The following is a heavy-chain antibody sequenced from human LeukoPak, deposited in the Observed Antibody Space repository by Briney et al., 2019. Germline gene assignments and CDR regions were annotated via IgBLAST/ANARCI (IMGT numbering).Heavy chain of an antibody. CDR2: ISSSGSSI. V-gene: IGHV3-48*02. J-gene: IGHJ4*02. CDR3: ARTFPSGYDY. CDR1: GFTFSSYG. Sequence: PGGSLRLSCAASGFTFSSYGMNWVRRAPGRGLEWVSYISSSGSSIYYADSVKGRFTISRDNAKNSLYLQMNSLRDEDTAVYYCARTFPSGYDYWGQGTLVTVSS. D-gene: IGHD3-22*01.